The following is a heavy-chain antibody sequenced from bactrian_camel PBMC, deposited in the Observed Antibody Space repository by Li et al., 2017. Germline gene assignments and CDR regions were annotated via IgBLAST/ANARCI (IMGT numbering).Heavy chain of an antibody. CDR2: ISRGGGST. CDR1: GFTFSTYA. J-gene: IGHJ4*01. Sequence: VQLVESGEALVQPGGSLRLSWAASGFTFSTYAITWVRQAPGKGLEWVSQISRGGGSTYYADSVKGRFTISRDNAKNTVCLQMNSLEFEDTAVYYCSAGPGDPGHRL. V-gene: IGHV3S40*01.